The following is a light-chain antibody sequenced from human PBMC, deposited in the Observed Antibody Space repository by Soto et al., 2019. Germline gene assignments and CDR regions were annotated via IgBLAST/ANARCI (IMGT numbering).Light chain of an antibody. Sequence: DIVMTQSPDSLTVSLGERATINCKSSQSLLSSSNNKNYLAWFQHKPGQPPKLLISWSSDRESGVPDRFSGSGSETDFTLTISSLQAEDVAAYYCQQYYGSPITFGAGTKVEIK. J-gene: IGKJ4*01. V-gene: IGKV4-1*01. CDR1: QSLLSSSNNKNY. CDR2: WSS. CDR3: QQYYGSPIT.